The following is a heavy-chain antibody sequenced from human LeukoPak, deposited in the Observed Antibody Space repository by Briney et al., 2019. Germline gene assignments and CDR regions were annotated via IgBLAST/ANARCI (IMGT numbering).Heavy chain of an antibody. V-gene: IGHV3-20*04. CDR2: IFPSGGEI. CDR3: ATYRQVLLPFES. D-gene: IGHD2-8*02. CDR1: GFTFDDYG. Sequence: GGSLRLSCAASGFTFDDYGMSWVRQAPGKGLEWVSSIFPSGGEIHYADSVRGRFTISRDNSKSTLSLQMNSLRAEDTAMYYCATYRQVLLPFESWGQGTLVTVSS. J-gene: IGHJ4*02.